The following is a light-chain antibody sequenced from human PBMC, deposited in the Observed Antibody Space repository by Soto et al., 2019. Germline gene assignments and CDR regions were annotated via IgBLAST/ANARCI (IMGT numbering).Light chain of an antibody. V-gene: IGKV3D-20*02. CDR2: DAS. CDR3: QQRSNWPSPA. Sequence: EIVLTQSPGTLSLSPGERATLSCRASQSISSTYLTWYHQRPGQAPRLLIYDASRRATGIPDRFSGSGSGTDFTLTISSLEPEDFAVYYCQQRSNWPSPAFGQGTKVDIK. CDR1: QSISSTY. J-gene: IGKJ1*01.